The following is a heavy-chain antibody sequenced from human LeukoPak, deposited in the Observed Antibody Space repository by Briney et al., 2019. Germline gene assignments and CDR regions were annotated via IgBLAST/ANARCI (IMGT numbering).Heavy chain of an antibody. Sequence: SETLSLTCTVSGGSISSYYWSWIRQPPGKGLEWIGGYIYYSGSTNYNPSLKSRVTISVDTSKNQFSLKLSSVTAADTAVYYCASLFQGGWFDPWGQGTLVTVSS. D-gene: IGHD2/OR15-2a*01. CDR2: IYYSGST. V-gene: IGHV4-59*01. J-gene: IGHJ5*02. CDR1: GGSISSYY. CDR3: ASLFQGGWFDP.